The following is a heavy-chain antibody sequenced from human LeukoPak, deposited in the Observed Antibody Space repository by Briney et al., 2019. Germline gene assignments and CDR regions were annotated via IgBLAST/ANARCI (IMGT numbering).Heavy chain of an antibody. CDR1: GFMFSSYS. D-gene: IGHD3-22*01. J-gene: IGHJ4*02. Sequence: GGSLRLSCAASGFMFSSYSMNWVRQAPEKGLEWVSTISSSSSYISYADSVKGRFTISRDNAKNSLYLQMNSLRADDTAVYYCAVETFYNSSGYYYGQQDYWGQGTLVTVSS. CDR3: AVETFYNSSGYYYGQQDY. V-gene: IGHV3-21*01. CDR2: ISSSSSYI.